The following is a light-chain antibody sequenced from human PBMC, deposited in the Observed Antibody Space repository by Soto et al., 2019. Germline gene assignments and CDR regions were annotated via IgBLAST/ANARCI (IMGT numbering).Light chain of an antibody. CDR1: SSNIGNHY. CDR3: GTWDSSLSAYV. Sequence: QSVLRPPPSVSAAIGQKVAIFCSKSSSNIGNHYVSWYQHLPRTAPKLLIYENNKRPSGIPDRFSGSKSGTSVTLGITGLQTGDEADYYCGTWDSSLSAYVFGTGTKVTVL. J-gene: IGLJ1*01. V-gene: IGLV1-51*02. CDR2: ENN.